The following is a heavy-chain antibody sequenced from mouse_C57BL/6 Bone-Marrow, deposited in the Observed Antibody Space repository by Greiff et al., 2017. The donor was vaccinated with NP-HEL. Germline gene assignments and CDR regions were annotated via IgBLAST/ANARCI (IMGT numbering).Heavy chain of an antibody. D-gene: IGHD1-1*01. Sequence: VKLVESGAELARPGASVKLSCKASGYTFTSYGISWVKQRTGQGLEWIGEIYPRSGNTYYNEKFKGKATLTADKSSSTAYMELRSLTSEDSAVYFCARGRYYASYAMDYWGQGTSVTVSS. CDR3: ARGRYYASYAMDY. CDR1: GYTFTSYG. CDR2: IYPRSGNT. J-gene: IGHJ4*01. V-gene: IGHV1-81*01.